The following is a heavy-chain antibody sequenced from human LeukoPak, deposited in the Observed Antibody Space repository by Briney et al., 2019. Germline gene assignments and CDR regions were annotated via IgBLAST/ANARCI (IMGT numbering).Heavy chain of an antibody. J-gene: IGHJ6*03. CDR1: GGSISSYY. CDR3: ARGRSDILTGYWSSRGTRKYYYYMDV. CDR2: IYYTGIT. Sequence: PSETLSLTCSVSGGSISSYYWSWIRQPPGKGLEWIGYIYYTGITDYNPSLKTRVTISVDTSKNQFSLKLRSVTAADTAVYYCARGRSDILTGYWSSRGTRKYYYYMDVWGKGTTVTVSS. D-gene: IGHD3-9*01. V-gene: IGHV4-59*08.